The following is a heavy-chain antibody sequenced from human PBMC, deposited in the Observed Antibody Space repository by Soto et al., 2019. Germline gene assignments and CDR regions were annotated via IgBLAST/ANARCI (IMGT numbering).Heavy chain of an antibody. CDR1: GGSFSGYY. CDR3: ASRGYYDSSGYYYDY. CDR2: INHSGST. Sequence: SETLSLTCAVYGGSFSGYYWSWIRQPPGKGLEWIGEINHSGSTNYNPSLKSRVTISVDTSKNQFSLKRSYVTAADTAVYYCASRGYYDSSGYYYDYWGQGTLVTVSS. V-gene: IGHV4-34*01. D-gene: IGHD3-22*01. J-gene: IGHJ4*02.